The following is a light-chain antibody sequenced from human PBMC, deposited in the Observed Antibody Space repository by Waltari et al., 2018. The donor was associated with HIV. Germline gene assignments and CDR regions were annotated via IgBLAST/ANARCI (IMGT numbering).Light chain of an antibody. CDR3: QQYGSSPWT. CDR1: QSVSSSY. J-gene: IGKJ1*01. CDR2: GAS. Sequence: EIVLTQSPGTPSLSPGERATLSCRASQSVSSSYLVWYQQKPGQAPRLLIYGASSRATGIPDRFSGSGSGTDFTLTISRLEPEDFAVYYCQQYGSSPWTFGQGTKVKIK. V-gene: IGKV3-20*01.